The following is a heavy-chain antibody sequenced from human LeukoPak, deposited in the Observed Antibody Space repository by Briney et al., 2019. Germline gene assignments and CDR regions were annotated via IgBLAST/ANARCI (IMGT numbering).Heavy chain of an antibody. D-gene: IGHD4-23*01. CDR2: ISWNSGSI. CDR1: GFTFDDYA. V-gene: IGHV3-9*01. Sequence: GGSLRLSCAAAGFTFDDYAMHWVRQAPGTCLHLVSTISWNSGSIDYADSVKGRFTISRDNAKNSLYLQMNSLRAEDTAVYYCARDRVPAVDGGNSGGFDYWGQGTLVTVSS. J-gene: IGHJ4*02. CDR3: ARDRVPAVDGGNSGGFDY.